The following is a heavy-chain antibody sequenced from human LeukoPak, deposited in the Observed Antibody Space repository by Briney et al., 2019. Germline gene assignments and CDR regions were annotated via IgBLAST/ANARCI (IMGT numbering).Heavy chain of an antibody. D-gene: IGHD2-8*01. V-gene: IGHV4-34*01. CDR2: IYHSGST. CDR1: GGSFSGYY. J-gene: IGHJ4*02. CDR3: ARVYCTNGVCPYFDY. Sequence: SETLSLTCAVYGGSFSGYYWSWVRQPPGKGLEWIGEIYHSGSTNYNPSLKSRVTISVDKSKNQFSLKLSSVTAADTAVYYCARVYCTNGVCPYFDYWGQGTLVTVSS.